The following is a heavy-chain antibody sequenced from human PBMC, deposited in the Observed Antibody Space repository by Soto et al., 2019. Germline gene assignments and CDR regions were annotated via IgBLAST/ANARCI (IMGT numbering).Heavy chain of an antibody. D-gene: IGHD4-17*01. V-gene: IGHV3-33*08. CDR2: IWYDGSTQ. Sequence: GGSLRLSCAASGFTFSSYAMQWVRQAPGKGLEWLTVIWYDGSTQHYAESVKGRFTISRDNSRNTLYLQMHSLRADDTAIYYCAKSYDYGDYVDYWAQGTLVTVSS. J-gene: IGHJ4*02. CDR1: GFTFSSYA. CDR3: AKSYDYGDYVDY.